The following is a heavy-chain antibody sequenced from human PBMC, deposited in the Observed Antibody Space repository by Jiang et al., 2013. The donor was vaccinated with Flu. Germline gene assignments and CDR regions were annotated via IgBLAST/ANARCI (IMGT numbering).Heavy chain of an antibody. Sequence: VQLVESGGGLVQPGGSLRLSCAASGFTFSSYEMNWVRQAPGKGLEWVSYISSSGSTIYYADSVKGRFTISRDNAKNSLYLQMNSLRAEDTAVYYCARVMSDSPYYYYVWTSWGQRDHGHRLL. D-gene: IGHD2-15*01. V-gene: IGHV3-48*03. J-gene: IGHJ6*04. CDR2: ISSSGSTI. CDR1: GFTFSSYE. CDR3: ARVMSDSPYYYYVWTS.